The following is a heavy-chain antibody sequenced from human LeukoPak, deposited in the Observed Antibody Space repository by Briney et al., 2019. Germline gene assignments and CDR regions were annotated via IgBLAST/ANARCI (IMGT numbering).Heavy chain of an antibody. D-gene: IGHD1-26*01. V-gene: IGHV4-30-4*08. Sequence: SETLSLTCSVSGGSTTGYFWTWIRQPPGKGLEWIGYIYYRGSTYYNPSLKSRVTISLDMSKNQFSLNLSSVTAADTAVYYCARQELLKWALLDSWGQGTLVIVSS. CDR3: ARQELLKWALLDS. CDR2: IYYRGST. CDR1: GGSTTGYF. J-gene: IGHJ4*02.